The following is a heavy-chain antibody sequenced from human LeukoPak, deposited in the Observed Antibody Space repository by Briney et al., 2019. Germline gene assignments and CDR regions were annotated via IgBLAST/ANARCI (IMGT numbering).Heavy chain of an antibody. J-gene: IGHJ4*02. Sequence: GSLRLSCAASGFTFSRYWMHWARQAPGKGLEWVARIKAKIHGETIDYAAPVRGRFIISRDDSRNTVYLQMNSLKFEDTAMYYCTRRSTICGRGTRVTVSS. D-gene: IGHD5-24*01. CDR3: TRRSTI. CDR1: GFTFSRYW. CDR2: IKAKIHGETI. V-gene: IGHV3-15*01.